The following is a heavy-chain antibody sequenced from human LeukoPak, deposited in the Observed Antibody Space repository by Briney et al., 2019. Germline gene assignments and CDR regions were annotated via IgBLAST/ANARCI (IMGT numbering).Heavy chain of an antibody. Sequence: ASVEVPCKASGYTFTNYAMNWVRQAPGQGLEWMGWINTNTGNPTYAQGFTGRFVFSLDTSVSTAYLQISSLKAEDIAVYYCAREVVPGAFDIWGQGTMVTVSS. J-gene: IGHJ3*02. CDR1: GYTFTNYA. D-gene: IGHD6-6*01. CDR2: INTNTGNP. V-gene: IGHV7-4-1*02. CDR3: AREVVPGAFDI.